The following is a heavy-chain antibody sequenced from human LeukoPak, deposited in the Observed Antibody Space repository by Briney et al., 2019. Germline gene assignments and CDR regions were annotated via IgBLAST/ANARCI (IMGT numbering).Heavy chain of an antibody. CDR2: IYSGGST. Sequence: GGSLRLSCAASGFTVSSNYMSWVRQAPGKGLEWVSIIYSGGSTYYADSVKGRFTISRDNSKNTLYLQMNSLRAEDTAVYYCARDPIRSFGVVILYYFDYWGQGTLVTVSS. CDR3: ARDPIRSFGVVILYYFDY. J-gene: IGHJ4*02. V-gene: IGHV3-66*02. D-gene: IGHD3-3*01. CDR1: GFTVSSNY.